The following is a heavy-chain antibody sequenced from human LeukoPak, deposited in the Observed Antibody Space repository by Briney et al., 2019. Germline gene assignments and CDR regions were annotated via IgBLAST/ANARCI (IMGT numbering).Heavy chain of an antibody. D-gene: IGHD6-13*01. CDR2: IYHSGST. J-gene: IGHJ5*02. Sequence: SQTLSLTCAVSGYSISSGYYWAWIRQPPGKGLEWIGSIYHSGSTYYNPSLKSRVTISVDTSKNQFSLKLSSVTAADTAVYYCASSYSSSWYWFDPWGQGTLVTVSS. CDR3: ASSYSSSWYWFDP. CDR1: GYSISSGYY. V-gene: IGHV4-38-2*01.